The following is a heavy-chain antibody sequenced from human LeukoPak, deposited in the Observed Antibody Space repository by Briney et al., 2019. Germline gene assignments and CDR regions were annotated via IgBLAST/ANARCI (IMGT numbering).Heavy chain of an antibody. J-gene: IGHJ5*02. CDR2: IYYSGST. CDR1: GGSISSSTYY. D-gene: IGHD4-17*01. V-gene: IGHV4-39*01. Sequence: KPSETLSLTCTVSGGSISSSTYYCGWIRQSPGKGLEWIGSIYYSGSTYYNPSLKSRVTISVDTSKNQFSLKVNSVTAADTAVYYCARLGDYGAYLNWFDPWGQGTLVTVSS. CDR3: ARLGDYGAYLNWFDP.